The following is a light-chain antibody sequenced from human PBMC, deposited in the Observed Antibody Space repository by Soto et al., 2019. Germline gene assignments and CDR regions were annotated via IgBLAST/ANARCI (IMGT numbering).Light chain of an antibody. CDR3: QQFGSSSWT. CDR2: GAS. CDR1: YSVSSIY. V-gene: IGKV3-20*01. Sequence: ESVLAQSPGTLSLSPGEKATLSCRASYSVSSIYLAWYLQIPVQAPRLLIYGASSRATGIPDRFSGSGSGTDFTLTVSRLEPEDFAVYYCQQFGSSSWTFGQGTKVDIK. J-gene: IGKJ1*01.